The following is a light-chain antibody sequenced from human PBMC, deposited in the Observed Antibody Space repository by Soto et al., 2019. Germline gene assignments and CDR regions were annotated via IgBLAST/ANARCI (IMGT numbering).Light chain of an antibody. Sequence: QSALTQPRSVSGSPGQSVTISCTGTSSDVGGYNYVSWYQQHPGKAPKLMIYDVSKQPSGVPDRFSGSKSGNTASLTISGLQAEDEADYYCGSYACSYGFGTGTEVTGL. CDR1: SSDVGGYNY. CDR3: GSYACSYG. CDR2: DVS. J-gene: IGLJ1*01. V-gene: IGLV2-11*01.